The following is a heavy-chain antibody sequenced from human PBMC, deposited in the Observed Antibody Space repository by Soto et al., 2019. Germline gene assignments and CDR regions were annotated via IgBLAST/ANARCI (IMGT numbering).Heavy chain of an antibody. J-gene: IGHJ6*02. CDR1: GGTISSYA. CDR2: IIRIFGTP. D-gene: IGHD3-10*01. Sequence: QVQLVQSGAEVKKPGSSVKVSCKASGGTISSYAINWVRQAPGQGLEWMGGIIRIFGTPDYAQRFQGRFTITADESTSTAYMELSSLRSEDTAVYYCARQGSNEYYYYGVDVWGQGTTVTVSS. V-gene: IGHV1-69*12. CDR3: ARQGSNEYYYYGVDV.